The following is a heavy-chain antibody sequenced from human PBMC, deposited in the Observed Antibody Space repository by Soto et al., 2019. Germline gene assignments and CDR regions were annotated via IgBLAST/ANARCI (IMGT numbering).Heavy chain of an antibody. D-gene: IGHD1-26*01. J-gene: IGHJ5*02. CDR1: GFTFSSYA. CDR3: ARGGSLNWFDP. CDR2: ISYDGSNK. V-gene: IGHV3-30-3*01. Sequence: QVQLVESGGGVVQPGRSLRLSCAASGFTFSSYAMHWVRQAPGKGLEWVAVISYDGSNKYYADSVKGRFTISRDNSKNTLYLQMKGLRAEDTAVYYCARGGSLNWFDPWGQGTLVTVSS.